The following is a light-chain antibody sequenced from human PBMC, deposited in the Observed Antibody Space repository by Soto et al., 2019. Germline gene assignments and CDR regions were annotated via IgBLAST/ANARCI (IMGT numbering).Light chain of an antibody. CDR3: QQYGSSPRLSFT. CDR2: GAS. Sequence: EIVLTQSPGTLSLSPGERATLSCRASQSVSSSYLAWYQQKPGQAPRLLIYGASSRATGIPDRFSGSGSGTDFTLTISRLEPEDFAVYYCQQYGSSPRLSFTFVPGTKVDIK. J-gene: IGKJ3*01. CDR1: QSVSSSY. V-gene: IGKV3-20*01.